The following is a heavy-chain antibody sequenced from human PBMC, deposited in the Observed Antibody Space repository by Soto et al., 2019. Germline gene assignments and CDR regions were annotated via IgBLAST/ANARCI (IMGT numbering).Heavy chain of an antibody. CDR1: GYYFTTYW. CDR3: AKRRNVVGAPFDV. D-gene: IGHD1-26*01. J-gene: IGHJ4*02. Sequence: GESLKVSCQDSGYYFTTYWLAWVRQMPGRGLEWMGIIYPGDSATRYSPSFKGHVTISADKSNSAAYLHWNSLQASDSAMYYCAKRRNVVGAPFDVWGQIPPVTFSS. V-gene: IGHV5-51*01. CDR2: IYPGDSAT.